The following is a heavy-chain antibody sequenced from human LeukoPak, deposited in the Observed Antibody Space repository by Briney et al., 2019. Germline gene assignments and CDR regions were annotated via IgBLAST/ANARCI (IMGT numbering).Heavy chain of an antibody. V-gene: IGHV3-66*01. J-gene: IGHJ4*02. CDR1: GFTVSSNY. D-gene: IGHD3-22*01. CDR2: IYSGGST. CDR3: AREESSGSHFDY. Sequence: GGSLRLSCAASGFTVSSNYMSWVRQAPRKGLEWVSVIYSGGSTYYADSVKGRFTISRDNSKNTLYLQMNSLRAEDTAVYYCAREESSGSHFDYWGQGTLVTVSS.